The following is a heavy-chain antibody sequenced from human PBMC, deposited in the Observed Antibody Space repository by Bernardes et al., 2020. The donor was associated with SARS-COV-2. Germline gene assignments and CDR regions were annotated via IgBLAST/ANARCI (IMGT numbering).Heavy chain of an antibody. D-gene: IGHD3-3*01. CDR2: INPNSGGP. Sequence: ASVKVSCMASAYTFTDYYIHWVRQAPGQGLEWMGRINPNSGGPKYAQKFQGRVTMTRDTSINTAYMEVTRLTSDDTAVYYCARGNWVEYYDLTGNLDLWGQGTLVTVSS. J-gene: IGHJ5*02. CDR1: AYTFTDYY. V-gene: IGHV1-2*02. CDR3: ARGNWVEYYDLTGNLDL.